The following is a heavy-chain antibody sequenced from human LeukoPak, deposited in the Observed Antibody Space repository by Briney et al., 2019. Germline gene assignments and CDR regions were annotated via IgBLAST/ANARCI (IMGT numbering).Heavy chain of an antibody. CDR3: ARIGVPWLQFSYFDY. V-gene: IGHV4-34*01. Sequence: ASETLSRTCAVYGGSFSGYYWSWIRQPPGKGLEWIGEINHSGSTNYNPSLKSRVTISVDTSKNQFSLKLSSVTAADTAVYYCARIGVPWLQFSYFDYWGQGTLVTVSS. J-gene: IGHJ4*02. D-gene: IGHD5-24*01. CDR1: GGSFSGYY. CDR2: INHSGST.